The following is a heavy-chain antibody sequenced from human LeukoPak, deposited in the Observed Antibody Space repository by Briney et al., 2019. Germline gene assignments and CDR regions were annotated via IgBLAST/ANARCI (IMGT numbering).Heavy chain of an antibody. CDR2: IYYSGST. CDR1: GGSISTYY. J-gene: IGHJ5*02. Sequence: SETLSLTCTVSGGSISTYYWNWIRQPPGKRLEWIGYIYYSGSTNYNPSLKSRVTISVDTSKNQFSLKLNSVTAADTAVYYCARNRYYYGSGNYGVPNWFDPWGQGTLVTVSS. V-gene: IGHV4-59*08. D-gene: IGHD3-10*01. CDR3: ARNRYYYGSGNYGVPNWFDP.